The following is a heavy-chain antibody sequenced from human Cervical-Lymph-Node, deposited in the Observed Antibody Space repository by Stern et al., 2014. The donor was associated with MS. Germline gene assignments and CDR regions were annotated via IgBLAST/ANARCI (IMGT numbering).Heavy chain of an antibody. V-gene: IGHV3-30*01. CDR3: ARAQLGPFDY. CDR1: GFTFSSND. CDR2: ISYDGSNK. J-gene: IGHJ4*02. Sequence: QVQLVQSGGGVVQPGRSLRLSCVASGFTFSSNDMHWVRQAPGKGLEWVAIISYDGSNKLYADSVKGRFTISRDNSKNTLYLQMNSLRAEDTAVYYCARAQLGPFDYWGQGTLVTVSS. D-gene: IGHD1-1*01.